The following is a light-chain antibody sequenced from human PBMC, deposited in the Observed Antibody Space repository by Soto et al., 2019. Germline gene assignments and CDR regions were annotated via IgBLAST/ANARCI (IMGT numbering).Light chain of an antibody. CDR1: QSVSSDS. J-gene: IGKJ1*01. Sequence: EIVLTQSPGTLSLSPGERAILSCRASQSVSSDSLARYRQKPGQAPRLLVYDASSRATGIPDRFSGSGSGTEFTLTISRLEPEDFAGYYCQQYGSAPRTFGQGTKVEIK. CDR3: QQYGSAPRT. V-gene: IGKV3-20*01. CDR2: DAS.